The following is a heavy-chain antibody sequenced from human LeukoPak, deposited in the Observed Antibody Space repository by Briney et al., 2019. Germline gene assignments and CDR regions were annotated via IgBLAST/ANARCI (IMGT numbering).Heavy chain of an antibody. V-gene: IGHV4-39*07. CDR1: GGSISSSNYY. Sequence: PSETLSLTCTVSGGSISSSNYYWGWIRQPPGKGLEWIGSIYFSGSTYYNPSLKRRVTISVDTSKNQFSLKLNSVTAADTAVYYCATYYNSPFDPWGQGTLVTVSS. J-gene: IGHJ5*02. CDR3: ATYYNSPFDP. D-gene: IGHD3-3*01. CDR2: IYFSGST.